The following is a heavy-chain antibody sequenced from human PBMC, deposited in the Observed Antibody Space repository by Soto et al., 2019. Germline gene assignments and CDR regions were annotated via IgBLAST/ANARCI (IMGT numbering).Heavy chain of an antibody. J-gene: IGHJ4*02. V-gene: IGHV4-59*01. Sequence: SETLSLTCTVSGGSISSYYWSWIRQPPGKGPEWIGYVYHSGATNYNPSLESRVTISLDTSKNQFSLKLNSVTAADTAVYYCARVPDYWGQGTLVTVSS. CDR2: VYHSGAT. CDR3: ARVPDY. CDR1: GGSISSYY.